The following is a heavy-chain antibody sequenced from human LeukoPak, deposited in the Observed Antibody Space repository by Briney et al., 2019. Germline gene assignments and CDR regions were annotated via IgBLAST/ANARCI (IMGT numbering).Heavy chain of an antibody. J-gene: IGHJ4*02. CDR1: GGSFSGYY. D-gene: IGHD5-24*01. Sequence: SETLSLTCAVYGGSFSGYYWSWIRQPAGKGLEWIGRIYTSGSTNYNPSLKSRVTMSVDTSKNQFSLKLSSVTAADTAVYYCARVADVEMATMYYFDYWGQGTLVTVSS. CDR3: ARVADVEMATMYYFDY. CDR2: IYTSGST. V-gene: IGHV4-59*10.